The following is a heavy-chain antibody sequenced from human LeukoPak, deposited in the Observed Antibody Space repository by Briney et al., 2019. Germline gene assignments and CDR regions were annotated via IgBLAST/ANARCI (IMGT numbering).Heavy chain of an antibody. CDR3: ASARSGAVAATVLDY. J-gene: IGHJ4*02. Sequence: SETLSLTCTVSGXSISSGGYYWSWIRQHPGRGLEWIGYSYYSGSTDYNPSLKRRVTISVDTSKNQFSLRLSSVTAADTAVYYCASARSGAVAATVLDYWGQGTLVTVSS. D-gene: IGHD6-19*01. CDR2: SYYSGST. CDR1: GXSISSGGYY. V-gene: IGHV4-31*03.